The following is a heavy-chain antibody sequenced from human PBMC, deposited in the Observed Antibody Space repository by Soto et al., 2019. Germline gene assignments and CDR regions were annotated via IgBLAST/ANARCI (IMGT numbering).Heavy chain of an antibody. CDR1: GGTFSSYT. V-gene: IGHV1-69*02. Sequence: QVQLVQSGAEVKKPGSSVKVSRKASGGTFSSYTISWVRQAPGQGLEWMGRIIPILGIANYAQKFQGRVTITADKSTSTAYMELSSLRSEDTAVYYCARGGYSGYGNNYFDYWGQGTLVTVSS. J-gene: IGHJ4*02. CDR2: IIPILGIA. CDR3: ARGGYSGYGNNYFDY. D-gene: IGHD5-12*01.